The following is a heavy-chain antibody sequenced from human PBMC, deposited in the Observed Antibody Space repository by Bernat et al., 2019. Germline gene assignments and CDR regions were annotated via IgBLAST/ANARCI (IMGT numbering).Heavy chain of an antibody. CDR2: RKSKTDGGTT. CDR3: TTDHDYGDYFFDY. V-gene: IGHV3-15*01. D-gene: IGHD4-17*01. Sequence: EGKRGEGGGGGGKKGGSLRREGEEAGGTGRKDWMSWVRQAPGKGREGGGGRKSKTDGGTTDYDTHGKGRFTISRDDSKNTLYLQMNSLKTEDTAVYYCTTDHDYGDYFFDYWGQGTLVTVSS. J-gene: IGHJ4*02. CDR1: GGTGRKDW.